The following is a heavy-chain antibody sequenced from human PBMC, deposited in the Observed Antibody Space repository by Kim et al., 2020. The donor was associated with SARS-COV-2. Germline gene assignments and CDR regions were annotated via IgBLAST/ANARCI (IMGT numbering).Heavy chain of an antibody. CDR1: GFTFSSYA. CDR2: ISSNGGST. J-gene: IGHJ6*02. CDR3: ARRQGGDYYYYGMDV. D-gene: IGHD4-17*01. Sequence: GGSLRLSCAASGFTFSSYAMHWVRQAPGKGLEYVSAISSNGGSTYYANSVKGRFTISRDNSKNTLYLQMGSLRAEDMAVYYCARRQGGDYYYYGMDVWGQGATVTVSS. V-gene: IGHV3-64*01.